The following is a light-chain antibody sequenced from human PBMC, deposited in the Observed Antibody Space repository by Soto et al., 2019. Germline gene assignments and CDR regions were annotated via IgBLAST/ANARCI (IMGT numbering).Light chain of an antibody. CDR2: DAS. J-gene: IGKJ3*01. Sequence: DIQMTQSPSSLSASVGDRVTITCQASQDISSSLNWYQHKPGKAPKLLIYDASILEAGVPSRFSGSGSGTDFTLTISILQPEDVATYYCQHCDYLPIFGPGTTVDFK. CDR3: QHCDYLPI. V-gene: IGKV1-33*01. CDR1: QDISSS.